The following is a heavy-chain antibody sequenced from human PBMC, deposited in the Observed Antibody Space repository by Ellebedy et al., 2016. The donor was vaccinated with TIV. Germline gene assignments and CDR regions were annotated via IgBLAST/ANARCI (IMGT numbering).Heavy chain of an antibody. D-gene: IGHD2-21*02. CDR1: GGSFSGYY. CDR3: ARTPEITMVVVVTAGSALDI. V-gene: IGHV4-34*01. CDR2: INHSGST. J-gene: IGHJ3*02. Sequence: MPSETLSLTCDVSGGSFSGYYWTWIRQPPGKGLEWIGEINHSGSTNYNPSLKRRVTISLDTSKNQFSLKLNSVTAADTAVYYCARTPEITMVVVVTAGSALDIWGQGTIVTVSS.